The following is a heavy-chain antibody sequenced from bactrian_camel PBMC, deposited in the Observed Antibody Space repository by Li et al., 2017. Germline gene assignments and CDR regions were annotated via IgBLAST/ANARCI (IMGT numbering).Heavy chain of an antibody. CDR3: ATDYSDSVQDFGY. D-gene: IGHD4*01. CDR1: GFTFSSYY. J-gene: IGHJ6*01. Sequence: HVQLVESGGGLVRPGGSLRVSCAASGFTFSSYYMSWVRQAPGKGLEWVSSIYSDGSRTYYADSVKVRFTVSRDNANNTAYLQMNSLKPDDTAVYYCATDYSDSVQDFGYWGQGTQVTVS. V-gene: IGHV3-2*01. CDR2: IYSDGSRT.